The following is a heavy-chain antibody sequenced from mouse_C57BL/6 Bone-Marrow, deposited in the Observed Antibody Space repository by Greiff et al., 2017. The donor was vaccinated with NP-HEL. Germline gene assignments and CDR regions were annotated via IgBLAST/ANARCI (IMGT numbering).Heavy chain of an antibody. Sequence: QVQLKQPGAELVRPGSSVKLSCKASGYTFTSYWMHWVKQRPIQGLEWIGNIDPSDSETHYNQKFKDKATLTVDKSSSTAYMQLSSLTSEDSAVYYCARQGDSSGYGRFAYWGQGTLVTVSA. CDR1: GYTFTSYW. D-gene: IGHD3-2*02. V-gene: IGHV1-52*01. CDR2: IDPSDSET. CDR3: ARQGDSSGYGRFAY. J-gene: IGHJ3*01.